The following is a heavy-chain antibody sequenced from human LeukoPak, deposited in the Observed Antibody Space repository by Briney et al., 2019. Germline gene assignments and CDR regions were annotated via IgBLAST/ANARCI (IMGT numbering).Heavy chain of an antibody. D-gene: IGHD2-2*01. CDR1: GFTFRQYW. J-gene: IGHJ4*02. CDR3: ATGRSCTTCYLPDY. V-gene: IGHV3-7*01. CDR2: MNQDGREK. Sequence: QPGGSLRLSCAASGFTFRQYWMSWVRQAPGKGLEWVANMNQDGREKYYVDSVKGRFTISRDNAKNSLYLQMNSLRAEDTAVYHCATGRSCTTCYLPDYWGQGTLVTVSS.